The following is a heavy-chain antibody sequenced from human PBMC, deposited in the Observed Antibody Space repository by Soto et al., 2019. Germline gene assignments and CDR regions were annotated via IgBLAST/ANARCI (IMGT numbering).Heavy chain of an antibody. CDR1: GGSISSYY. V-gene: IGHV4-59*01. CDR2: IYYSGRT. J-gene: IGHJ6*02. Sequence: SETLSLTCTVSGGSISSYYWSWIRQPPGKGLEWIGYIYYSGRTNYNPSLKSRVTISVDTSKNQFSLKLSSVTAADTAVYYCARGGEAYYYGMDVWGQGTTVTVSS. CDR3: ARGGEAYYYGMDV.